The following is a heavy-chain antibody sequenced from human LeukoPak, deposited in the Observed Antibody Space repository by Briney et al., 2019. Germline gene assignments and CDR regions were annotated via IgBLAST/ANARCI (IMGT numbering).Heavy chain of an antibody. D-gene: IGHD2-2*02. V-gene: IGHV3-64*01. CDR3: ARADCSSSSCYTVAY. J-gene: IGHJ4*02. CDR2: ISNDGDST. Sequence: GGSLRLSCAASGFTFNSYAMQWVRQAPGKGPEYVSGISNDGDSTYYTTSVKGRFIISRDNSKNMLYLQMGSLRAEDMAVYYCARADCSSSSCYTVAYWGQGTLVTVSS. CDR1: GFTFNSYA.